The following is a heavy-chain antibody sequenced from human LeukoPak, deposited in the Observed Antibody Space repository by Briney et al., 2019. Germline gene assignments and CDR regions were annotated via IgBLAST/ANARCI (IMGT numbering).Heavy chain of an antibody. D-gene: IGHD5-12*01. CDR2: IDPSDSYT. CDR3: ARHEGGYAASDY. J-gene: IGHJ4*02. CDR1: GYRFTRYW. Sequence: GESLKISCKGSGYRFTRYWISWVRQMPGKGLEWMGKIDPSDSYTNYSPSFQGHLTISSDKSISTAYLQWSTLKASDTAMYYCARHEGGYAASDYWGEGTLVTVSS. V-gene: IGHV5-10-1*01.